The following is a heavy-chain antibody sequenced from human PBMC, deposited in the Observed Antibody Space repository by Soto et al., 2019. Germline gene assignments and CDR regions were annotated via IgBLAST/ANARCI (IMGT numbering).Heavy chain of an antibody. V-gene: IGHV1-2*04. CDR2: INPNSGGT. Sequence: ASVKVSCKASGYTFTGYYMHWVRQAPGQGLEWMGWINPNSGGTNYAQKFQGWVTMTRDTSISTAYMELSRLRSDDAAVYYCAGARFRGGVDIWGQGTMVTVSS. J-gene: IGHJ3*02. CDR1: GYTFTGYY. D-gene: IGHD3-10*01. CDR3: AGARFRGGVDI.